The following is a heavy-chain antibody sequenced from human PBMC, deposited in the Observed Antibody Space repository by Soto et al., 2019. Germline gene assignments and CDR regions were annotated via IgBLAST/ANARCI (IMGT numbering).Heavy chain of an antibody. J-gene: IGHJ4*02. V-gene: IGHV5-51*01. CDR3: ARLATGIAAAGAYYFDY. CDR1: GYSFSSHW. CDR2: IYPGDSDT. D-gene: IGHD6-13*01. Sequence: GESLKISCKGSGYSFSSHWIGWVRQMPGKGLEWMGIIYPGDSDTRYSPSFQGQVTISADKSSSTAYLHWSSLKASDTAMYYCARLATGIAAAGAYYFDYWGQGTLVTVSS.